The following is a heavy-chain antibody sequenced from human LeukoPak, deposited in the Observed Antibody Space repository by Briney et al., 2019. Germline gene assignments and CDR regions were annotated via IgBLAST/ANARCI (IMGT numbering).Heavy chain of an antibody. CDR1: GFIFSNYW. J-gene: IGHJ4*02. D-gene: IGHD5-12*01. Sequence: GGSLRLSCAASGFIFSNYWMHWVRQAPGNGLVWVSRVNNDETRTRYADFVKGRFTISRDNAKNMLYLQMNSLTAEDTAVYYCVRRRLEGGYDYWGQGTLVTVSS. V-gene: IGHV3-74*01. CDR3: VRRRLEGGYDY. CDR2: VNNDETRT.